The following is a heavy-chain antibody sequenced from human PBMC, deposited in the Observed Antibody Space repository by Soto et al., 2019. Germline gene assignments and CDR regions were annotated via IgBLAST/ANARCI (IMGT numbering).Heavy chain of an antibody. CDR3: ARSSGQWLVPFDY. V-gene: IGHV4-34*01. CDR2: INHSGST. J-gene: IGHJ4*02. CDR1: GGSFSGYY. Sequence: QVQLQQWGAGLLKPSETLSLTCAVYGGSFSGYYWSWIRQPPGKGLEWIGEINHSGSTNYNPSLKSRVTISVDTSKNQFSLKLSSVTAADTAVYYCARSSGQWLVPFDYWGQGTLVTVSS. D-gene: IGHD6-19*01.